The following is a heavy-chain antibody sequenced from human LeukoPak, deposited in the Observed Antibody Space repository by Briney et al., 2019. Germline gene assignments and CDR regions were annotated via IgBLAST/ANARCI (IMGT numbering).Heavy chain of an antibody. V-gene: IGHV3-23*01. D-gene: IGHD1-7*01. Sequence: GGSLRLSCAASGFTFSISAMTWVRQAPGKGLEWVALINYSGSNAYYADSVRGRFTISRDSSKSMLYLQMDSLRAEDTAIYYCARDIELSTRGQGTMVSV. J-gene: IGHJ3*01. CDR3: ARDIELST. CDR2: INYSGSNA. CDR1: GFTFSISA.